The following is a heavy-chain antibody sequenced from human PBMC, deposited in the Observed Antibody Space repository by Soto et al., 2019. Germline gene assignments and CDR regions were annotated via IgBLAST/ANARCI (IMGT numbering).Heavy chain of an antibody. CDR3: ARSIDP. CDR2: IYYSGST. Sequence: SETLSLTCTVSGGSISSYYWSWIRQPPGKGLEWIGYIYYSGSTNYNPSLKSRVTISVDTSKNQFSLKLSSVTAADTAVYYCARSIDPWCQGTLVTVSS. J-gene: IGHJ5*02. V-gene: IGHV4-59*08. CDR1: GGSISSYY.